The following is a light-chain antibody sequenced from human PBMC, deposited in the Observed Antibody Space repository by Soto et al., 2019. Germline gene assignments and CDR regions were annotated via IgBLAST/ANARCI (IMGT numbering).Light chain of an antibody. CDR3: SSYTAFSTWV. Sequence: QSALTQPASVSGSPGQSITISCTGTSNDVGGYNYVSWYQQHPGKAPQLIIYEVSNRPSGVSHRFSGSKSGDMASLTISGLQAEDGADYYCSSYTAFSTWVFGGGTKLTVL. CDR2: EVS. J-gene: IGLJ3*02. CDR1: SNDVGGYNY. V-gene: IGLV2-14*01.